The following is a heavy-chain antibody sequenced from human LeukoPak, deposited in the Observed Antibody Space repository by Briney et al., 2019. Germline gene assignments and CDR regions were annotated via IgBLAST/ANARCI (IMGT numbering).Heavy chain of an antibody. D-gene: IGHD6-6*01. Sequence: SETLSLTCTVSGGSISSYYWSWIRQPPGKGLEWIGYIYYSGSTNYNPSLKSRVTISVDTSKNQFSLKLSSVAAADTAVYYCARDSSSPSYFDYWGQGTLVTVSS. V-gene: IGHV4-59*01. CDR3: ARDSSSPSYFDY. J-gene: IGHJ4*02. CDR1: GGSISSYY. CDR2: IYYSGST.